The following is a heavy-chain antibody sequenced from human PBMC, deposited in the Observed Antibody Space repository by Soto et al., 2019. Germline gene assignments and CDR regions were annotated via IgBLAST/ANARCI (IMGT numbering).Heavy chain of an antibody. Sequence: QEQLVQSGAEVKEPGSWGKFSGKAFGGLFSSYAISWVRQAPGQGLEWMGGIIPAFATAYYGQKFQGRVTITADESTNTAYMELSSLRSEDTAMYYCARGGSGYVWFNEFWGQGSLVTVSS. CDR2: IIPAFATA. J-gene: IGHJ4*02. D-gene: IGHD3-22*01. CDR1: GGLFSSYA. CDR3: ARGGSGYVWFNEF. V-gene: IGHV1-69*01.